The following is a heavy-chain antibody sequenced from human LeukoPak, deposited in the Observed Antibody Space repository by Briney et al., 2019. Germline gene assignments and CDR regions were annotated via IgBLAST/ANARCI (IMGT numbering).Heavy chain of an antibody. CDR2: IYHSGST. CDR3: ARDAGVKYQLPDWYFDY. J-gene: IGHJ4*02. Sequence: SETLSLTCTVSGGSISSGGYYWSWIRQPPGKGLEWIGYIYHSGSTYYNPSLKSRVTISVDRSKNQFSLKLSSVTAADAAVYYCARDAGVKYQLPDWYFDYWGQGTLVTVSS. D-gene: IGHD2-2*01. V-gene: IGHV4-30-2*01. CDR1: GGSISSGGYY.